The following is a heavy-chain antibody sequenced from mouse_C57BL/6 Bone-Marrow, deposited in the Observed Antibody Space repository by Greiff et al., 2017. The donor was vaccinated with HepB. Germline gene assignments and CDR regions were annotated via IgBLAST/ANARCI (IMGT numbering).Heavy chain of an antibody. D-gene: IGHD1-1*01. J-gene: IGHJ2*01. Sequence: ESGPGLVKPSQSLSLTCSVTGYSITSGYYWNWIRQFPGNKLEWMGYISYDGSNNYNPSLKNRISITRDTSKNQFFLKLNSVTTEDTATYYCARGYGSSYEDYWGQGTTLTVSS. CDR3: ARGYGSSYEDY. V-gene: IGHV3-6*01. CDR2: ISYDGSN. CDR1: GYSITSGYY.